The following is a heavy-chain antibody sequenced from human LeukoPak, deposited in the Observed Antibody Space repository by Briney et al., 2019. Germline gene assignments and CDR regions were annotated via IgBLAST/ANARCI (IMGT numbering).Heavy chain of an antibody. CDR2: IDEDGSEK. CDR1: GFTFTNAW. D-gene: IGHD6-19*01. CDR3: ARDEVAALGY. V-gene: IGHV3-7*01. J-gene: IGHJ4*02. Sequence: GSLRLSCAASGFTFTNAWMSWVRQAPGKGLEWVANIDEDGSEKYYVDSVKGRFTISRDNSRNSLYLQLNSLRAEDTAVYYCARDEVAALGYWGQGTLVTVSS.